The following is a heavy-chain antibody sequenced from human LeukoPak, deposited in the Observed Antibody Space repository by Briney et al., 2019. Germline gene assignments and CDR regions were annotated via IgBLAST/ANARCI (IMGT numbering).Heavy chain of an antibody. D-gene: IGHD6-13*01. CDR1: GFTFSNAW. CDR3: AREGGIAAAGKNYYYMDV. Sequence: GGSLRLPCAASGFTFSNAWMSWVRQAPGKGLEWVGRIKSKTDGGTTDYAAPVKGRFTISRDDSKNTLYLQMNSLRAEDTAVYYCAREGGIAAAGKNYYYMDVWGKGTTVTVSS. CDR2: IKSKTDGGTT. V-gene: IGHV3-15*01. J-gene: IGHJ6*03.